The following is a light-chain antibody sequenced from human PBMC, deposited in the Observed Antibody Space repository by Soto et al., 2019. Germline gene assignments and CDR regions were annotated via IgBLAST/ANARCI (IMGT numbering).Light chain of an antibody. CDR2: GAS. CDR3: QQYGTSPT. Sequence: IVLTQSPGTLSLFPGERATLSCRASQSLITRYLAWYQQKPGQAPRLLIYGASSRATGIPDRFSGSGSATDFTLTISRLEPEDFAVYSCQQYGTSPTFGQGTRLEIK. CDR1: QSLITRY. J-gene: IGKJ5*01. V-gene: IGKV3-20*01.